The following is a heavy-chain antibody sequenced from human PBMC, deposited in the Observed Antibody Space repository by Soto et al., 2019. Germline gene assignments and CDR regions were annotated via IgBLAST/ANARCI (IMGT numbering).Heavy chain of an antibody. J-gene: IGHJ4*02. CDR2: IYHSGST. CDR1: GGSISSGGYS. Sequence: PSETLSLTCAVSGGSISSGGYSWSWIRQPPGKGLEWIGYIYHSGSTYYNPSLKSRVTISVDRSKNQFSLKLSSVTAADTAVYYCARSSAVITTLDYFDYWGQGTLVTSPQ. D-gene: IGHD3-22*01. V-gene: IGHV4-30-2*01. CDR3: ARSSAVITTLDYFDY.